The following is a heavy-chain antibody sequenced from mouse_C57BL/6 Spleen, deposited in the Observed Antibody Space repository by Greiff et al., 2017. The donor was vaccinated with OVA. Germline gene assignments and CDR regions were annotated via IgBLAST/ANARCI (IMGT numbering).Heavy chain of an antibody. Sequence: VKLVESGAELMKPGASVKLSCKATGYTFTGYWIEWVKQRPGHGLEWIGEILPGSGSTNYNEKFKGKATFTADTSSNTAYMQLSSLTTEDSAIYYCARRGAIDWYFDVWGTGTTVTVSS. CDR3: ARRGAIDWYFDV. CDR2: ILPGSGST. V-gene: IGHV1-9*01. J-gene: IGHJ1*03. CDR1: GYTFTGYW.